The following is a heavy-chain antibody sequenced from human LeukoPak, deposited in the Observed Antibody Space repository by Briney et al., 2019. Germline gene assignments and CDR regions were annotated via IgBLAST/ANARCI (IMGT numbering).Heavy chain of an antibody. J-gene: IGHJ5*02. D-gene: IGHD2-15*01. Sequence: PSETLSLTCTVSGGSISSGDYYWSWIRQPPGKGPEWIGYIYYSGSTYYNPSLKSRVTISVDRSKNQFSLKLSSVTAADTAVYYCARGFLGCSGGSCYETRIKPEAWFDPWGQGTLVTVSS. CDR2: IYYSGST. CDR1: GGSISSGDYY. V-gene: IGHV4-30-4*01. CDR3: ARGFLGCSGGSCYETRIKPEAWFDP.